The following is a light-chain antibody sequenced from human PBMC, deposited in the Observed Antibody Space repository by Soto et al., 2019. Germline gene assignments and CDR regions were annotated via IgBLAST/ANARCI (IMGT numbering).Light chain of an antibody. Sequence: EIVMTQSPATLSVSPGDRATLSCWASQSVSSNLAWYQKKPGQAPRLLVYDTSKRAAGIPARFSGSGSGTDFTLTISSLEPEDFAVYYCQQRSSWPLFGGGTKVDIK. CDR3: QQRSSWPL. V-gene: IGKV3-11*01. CDR2: DTS. J-gene: IGKJ4*01. CDR1: QSVSSN.